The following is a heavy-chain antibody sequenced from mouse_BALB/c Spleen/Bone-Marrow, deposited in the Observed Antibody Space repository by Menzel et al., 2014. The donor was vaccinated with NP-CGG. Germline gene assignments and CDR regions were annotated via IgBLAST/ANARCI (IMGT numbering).Heavy chain of an antibody. CDR3: ARSGDYNGFAY. J-gene: IGHJ3*01. CDR1: GYSFTGYF. Sequence: EGQGEESGPELVKPGASVKISCKASGYSFTGYFMNWVMQSHGKSLEWIGRINPYNGDTFYSQKFKGKATLTVDKSSSTAHMELRSLASEDSAVYYCARSGDYNGFAYFGQATPAKVSA. D-gene: IGHD1-1*01. V-gene: IGHV1-20*02. CDR2: INPYNGDT.